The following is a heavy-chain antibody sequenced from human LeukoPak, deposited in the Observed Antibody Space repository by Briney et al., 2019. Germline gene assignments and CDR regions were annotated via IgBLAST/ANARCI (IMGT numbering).Heavy chain of an antibody. CDR3: ARGDLLADIVVIPAARLDI. Sequence: SETLSLTCAVYDGSFSGYYWSWIRQPPGKGLEWIGEINHSGSTNYNPSLKSRVTISVDTSKNQFSLKLSSVTAADTAVYYCARGDLLADIVVIPAARLDIWGQGTMVTVSS. CDR2: INHSGST. J-gene: IGHJ3*02. D-gene: IGHD2-2*01. CDR1: DGSFSGYY. V-gene: IGHV4-34*01.